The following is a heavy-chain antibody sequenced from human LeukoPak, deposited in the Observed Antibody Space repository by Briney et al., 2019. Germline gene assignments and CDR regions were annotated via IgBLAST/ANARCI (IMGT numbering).Heavy chain of an antibody. CDR3: ARAVHDSSGYYFDY. CDR1: GYTFTSYD. Sequence: ASVKVSCKASGYTFTSYDINWVRQATGQGLEWMGYMNPNSGNTVYAQKFQGRVTMTTDTSTSTAYMELRSLRSDDTAVYYCARAVHDSSGYYFDYWGQGTLVTVSS. CDR2: MNPNSGNT. D-gene: IGHD3-22*01. J-gene: IGHJ4*02. V-gene: IGHV1-8*01.